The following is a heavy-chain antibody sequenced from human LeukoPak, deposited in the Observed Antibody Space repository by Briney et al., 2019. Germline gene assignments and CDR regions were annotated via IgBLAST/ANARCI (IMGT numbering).Heavy chain of an antibody. V-gene: IGHV1-46*01. D-gene: IGHD6-13*01. CDR2: INPRGGST. Sequence: ASVKVSCKASGYTFTSYYMHWVRQAPGQGLEWMGIINPRGGSTAYAQKFQGRVTMTSDTSTSTVYMELSSLRSEDTAVYYCARGDIAAAAHVDLFDYWGQGTLVTVSS. CDR3: ARGDIAAAAHVDLFDY. J-gene: IGHJ4*02. CDR1: GYTFTSYY.